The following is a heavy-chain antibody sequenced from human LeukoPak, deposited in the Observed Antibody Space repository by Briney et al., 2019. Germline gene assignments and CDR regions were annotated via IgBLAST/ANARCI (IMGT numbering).Heavy chain of an antibody. CDR1: GGSISRYY. J-gene: IGHJ3*02. D-gene: IGHD3-22*01. CDR2: IYFSGNT. V-gene: IGHV4-59*08. CDR3: ARGPYSYDSSGAFDI. Sequence: SETLSLTCTVSGGSISRYYWSWIRQPPGKGLEWIGYIYFSGNTNYNPSLKSRVTISVDTSKNQFSLKLSSVTAADTAVYFCARGPYSYDSSGAFDIWGQGTMVTVSS.